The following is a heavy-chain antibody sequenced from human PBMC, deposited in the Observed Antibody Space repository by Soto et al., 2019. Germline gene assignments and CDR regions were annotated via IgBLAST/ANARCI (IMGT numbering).Heavy chain of an antibody. CDR3: ARYGLSGNFDY. CDR1: GFTFSSFW. Sequence: LRLSCAASGFTFSSFWVGWVRQGPGKGLEWVANINEVESEKYYVDSVKGRFTISRDNAKNSLYLQMNSLRAEDTAVYYCARYGLSGNFDYWGQGTLVTVSS. V-gene: IGHV3-7*03. D-gene: IGHD1-20*01. CDR2: INEVESEK. J-gene: IGHJ4*02.